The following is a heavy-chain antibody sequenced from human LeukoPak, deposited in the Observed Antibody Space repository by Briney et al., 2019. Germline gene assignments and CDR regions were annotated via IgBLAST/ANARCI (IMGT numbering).Heavy chain of an antibody. CDR2: INWNGGST. CDR1: GFTFDDYG. Sequence: GGSLRLSCAAPGFTFDDYGMSWVRQAPGKGLEWVSGINWNGGSTGYADSVKGRFTISRDNAKNSLYLQVSSLRAEDTAWYYCARENSSGWYKSYGMDVWGQGTTVTVSS. V-gene: IGHV3-20*04. D-gene: IGHD6-19*01. CDR3: ARENSSGWYKSYGMDV. J-gene: IGHJ6*02.